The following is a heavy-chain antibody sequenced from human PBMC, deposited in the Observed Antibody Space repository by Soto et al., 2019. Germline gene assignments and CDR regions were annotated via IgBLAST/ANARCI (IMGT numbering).Heavy chain of an antibody. J-gene: IGHJ2*01. Sequence: QVQLVQSGAEVKKPGASVKVSCKASGYTFSIYGISWVRQAPGQGLEWMGWISAYNGNTKYAQKLQGGVTVTADTSRSGGYMELRGLRSDDTAVYYCAGDLSGGTYPWFFDLWGRGTLVTVSS. CDR1: GYTFSIYG. V-gene: IGHV1-18*01. CDR2: ISAYNGNT. D-gene: IGHD1-26*01. CDR3: AGDLSGGTYPWFFDL.